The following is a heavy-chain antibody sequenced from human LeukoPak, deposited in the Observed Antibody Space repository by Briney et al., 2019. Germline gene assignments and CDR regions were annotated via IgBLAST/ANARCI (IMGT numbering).Heavy chain of an antibody. D-gene: IGHD6-19*01. Sequence: GGSLRLSCAASGFTFSTYGMNWVRQAPGKGLEWVSTISRSGDITYYADSVKGRFTISRDNSKNTLYLQMNSLRAEDTAIYYCSTGNKAVGGNKYWGQGILVTVSS. CDR1: GFTFSTYG. CDR2: ISRSGDIT. CDR3: STGNKAVGGNKY. V-gene: IGHV3-23*01. J-gene: IGHJ4*02.